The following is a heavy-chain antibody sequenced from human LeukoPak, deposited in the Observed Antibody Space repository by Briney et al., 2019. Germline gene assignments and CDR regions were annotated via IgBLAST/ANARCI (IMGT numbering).Heavy chain of an antibody. D-gene: IGHD2-15*01. CDR2: IRLSGDNT. J-gene: IGHJ5*02. CDR3: ARVAGWHWFDT. CDR1: GFTFSSYD. V-gene: IGHV3-23*01. Sequence: GGSLRLSCAASGFTFSSYDMTWVRQAPGRGLEWVSSIRLSGDNTYYGDSVKGRFTISRDNSKNTVYLQMNNMRVDDTAVYYCARVAGWHWFDTWGQGTLVTASS.